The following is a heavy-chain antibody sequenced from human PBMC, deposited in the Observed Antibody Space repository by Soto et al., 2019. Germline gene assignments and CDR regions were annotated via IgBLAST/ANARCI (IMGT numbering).Heavy chain of an antibody. V-gene: IGHV1-8*01. CDR1: GYTFTSYD. CDR2: MNPNSGNT. CDR3: ARSTNDYGDRH. J-gene: IGHJ4*02. Sequence: QVQLVQSGAEVKKPGASVKVSCKASGYTFTSYDIKWVRQATGQGLEWMGWMNPNSGNTGYAQKFQGRVTMTWSTSTSTAYMALSSLRSEDTAVYYCARSTNDYGDRHWGQGTLVTVSS. D-gene: IGHD4-17*01.